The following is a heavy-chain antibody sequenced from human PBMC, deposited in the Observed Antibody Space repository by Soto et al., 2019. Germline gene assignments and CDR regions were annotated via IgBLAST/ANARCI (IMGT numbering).Heavy chain of an antibody. CDR1: GFTFSDYV. CDR3: ARVRLSVAVNDALDV. J-gene: IGHJ3*01. Sequence: QVRLVESGGGLVQPGTSLRLSCAASGFTFSDYVIHWVRQAAGKGLEWVASMTYDGATDYYADSVKGRFSMSRDNSKSALSLQMNSLRPDDTAVYYCARVRLSVAVNDALDVWGQGTTVTVSS. V-gene: IGHV3-30*14. CDR2: MTYDGATD. D-gene: IGHD3-3*02.